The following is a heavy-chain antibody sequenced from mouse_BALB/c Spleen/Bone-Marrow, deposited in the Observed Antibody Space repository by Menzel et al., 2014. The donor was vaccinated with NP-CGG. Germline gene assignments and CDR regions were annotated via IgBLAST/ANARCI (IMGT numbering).Heavy chain of an antibody. CDR3: ARPYYRYLYFDY. CDR1: GFDFSGYW. D-gene: IGHD2-14*01. J-gene: IGHJ2*01. V-gene: IGHV4-1*02. CDR2: INPDSSAI. Sequence: EAKVVEFGGGQVQPGGSLKLSCAASGFDFSGYWMNWVRQAPGKGLEWIGEINPDSSAIIYTPSLKDNFIISRDNAKNTLYLQMSKVRSEDTALYYCARPYYRYLYFDYWGQGTTLTVSS.